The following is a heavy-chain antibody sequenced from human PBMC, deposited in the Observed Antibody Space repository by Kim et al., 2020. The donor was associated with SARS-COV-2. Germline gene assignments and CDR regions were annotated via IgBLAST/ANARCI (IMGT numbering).Heavy chain of an antibody. CDR3: ARDVFRTGP. J-gene: IGHJ4*02. CDR2: GST. V-gene: IGHV4-30-2*05. D-gene: IGHD3-10*01. Sequence: GSTYYNPSLKSRVTISVDTSKNQFSLKLSSVTAADTAVYYCARDVFRTGPWGQGTLVTVSS.